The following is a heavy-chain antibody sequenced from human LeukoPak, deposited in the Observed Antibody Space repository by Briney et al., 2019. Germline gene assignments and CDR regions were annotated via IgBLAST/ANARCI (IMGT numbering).Heavy chain of an antibody. D-gene: IGHD3-9*01. J-gene: IGHJ5*02. CDR2: IKQDGSEK. Sequence: GGSLRLSCAASGFTFSSYGLHWVRQAPGKGLEWVANIKQDGSEKYYVDSVKGRFTISRDNAKNSLYLQMNSLRAEDTAVYYCAREILTGYYNPVCWFDPWGQGTLVTVSS. CDR1: GFTFSSYG. CDR3: AREILTGYYNPVCWFDP. V-gene: IGHV3-7*01.